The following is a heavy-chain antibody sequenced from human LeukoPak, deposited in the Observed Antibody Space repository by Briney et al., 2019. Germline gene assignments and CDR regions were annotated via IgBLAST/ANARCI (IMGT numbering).Heavy chain of an antibody. CDR2: ITPSGGGT. CDR3: AREIGPRQLHLWGSAFDY. V-gene: IGHV1-46*01. CDR1: GYTFTHYY. D-gene: IGHD5-18*01. J-gene: IGHJ4*02. Sequence: ASVKVSCKASGYTFTHYYMHSVRHAPGQGLEWMGIITPSGGGTSYAQKFQGRLTMTRDTSTTTVYMELSSLRSEDTAMYYCAREIGPRQLHLWGSAFDYWGQGTLVTVSS.